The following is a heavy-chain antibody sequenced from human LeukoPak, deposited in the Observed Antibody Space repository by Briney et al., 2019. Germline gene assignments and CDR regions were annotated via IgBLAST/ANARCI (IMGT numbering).Heavy chain of an antibody. CDR2: IFPSGGEI. D-gene: IGHD6-19*01. CDR1: GFTFSTFA. J-gene: IGHJ5*02. Sequence: GGSLRLSCAASGFTFSTFAMIWVRQPPGKGLEWVSSIFPSGGEIHYADSVRGRFTISRDNSKSTLSLQMNTLRPEDTAVYYCTLPGSTSGWYGGPVWWFDPWGQGTVVTVSS. CDR3: TLPGSTSGWYGGPVWWFDP. V-gene: IGHV3-23*01.